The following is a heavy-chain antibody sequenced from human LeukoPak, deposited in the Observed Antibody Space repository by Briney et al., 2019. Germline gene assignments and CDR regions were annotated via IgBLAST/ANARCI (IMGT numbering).Heavy chain of an antibody. CDR2: IYYSGST. CDR3: ARQYFLILSLYYFDY. J-gene: IGHJ4*02. Sequence: SETLSLTCTVSGGSISSYYWGCIRQPPGKGLEWIGFIYYSGSTYYNPSLKSRVTISVDTSKNQFSLKLSSVTAADTAVYYCARQYFLILSLYYFDYWGQGTLVTVSS. CDR1: GGSISSYY. V-gene: IGHV4-59*04. D-gene: IGHD3-10*02.